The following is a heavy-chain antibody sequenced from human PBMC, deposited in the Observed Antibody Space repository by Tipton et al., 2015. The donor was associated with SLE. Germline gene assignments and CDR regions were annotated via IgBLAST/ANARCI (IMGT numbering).Heavy chain of an antibody. D-gene: IGHD4-17*01. Sequence: TLSLTCNVSGVSISSSYWSWIRQPAGKGLEWIGRIYSSGDRDYNPSLRSRVTMSIDASQNRVSLRLKSVNAADTAVYYCARGSDGEYVRYFDVWGPGTLVTVSS. V-gene: IGHV4-4*07. CDR2: IYSSGDR. CDR3: ARGSDGEYVRYFDV. CDR1: GVSISSSY. J-gene: IGHJ2*01.